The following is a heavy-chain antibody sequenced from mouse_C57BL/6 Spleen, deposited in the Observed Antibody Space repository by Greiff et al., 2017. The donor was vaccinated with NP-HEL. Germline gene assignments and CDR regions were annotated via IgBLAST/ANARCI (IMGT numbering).Heavy chain of an antibody. CDR1: GYTFTSYW. V-gene: IGHV1-59*01. J-gene: IGHJ2*01. Sequence: QVQLQQPGAELVRPGTSVKLSCKASGYTFTSYWMHWVKQRPGQGLEWIGVIDPSDSYTNYNQKFKGKATLTVDTSSSTAYMQLSRLTSEDSAVYYCARKDYDYDGGYFDYWGQGTTLTVAS. CDR3: ARKDYDYDGGYFDY. D-gene: IGHD2-4*01. CDR2: IDPSDSYT.